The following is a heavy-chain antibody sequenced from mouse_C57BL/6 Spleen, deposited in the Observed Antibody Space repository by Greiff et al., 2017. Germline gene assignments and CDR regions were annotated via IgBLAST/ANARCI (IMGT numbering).Heavy chain of an antibody. CDR3: ARGVAYGFFDV. Sequence: VQLQQSGAELVKPGASVKMSCKASGYTFTSYWLNWVQQRPGQGLEWIGYIYPGSGSTYYNAQIKSKATLSADTSYSTAYMQLSSLTSEDSAVYYCARGVAYGFFDVWGTGTTVTVSS. D-gene: IGHD1-1*01. V-gene: IGHV1-55*01. CDR2: IYPGSGST. J-gene: IGHJ1*03. CDR1: GYTFTSYW.